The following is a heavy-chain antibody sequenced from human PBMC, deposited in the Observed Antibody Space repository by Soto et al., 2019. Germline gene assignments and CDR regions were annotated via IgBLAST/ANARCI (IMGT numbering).Heavy chain of an antibody. J-gene: IGHJ4*02. Sequence: LRLSCAASGFTFNNYAMSWVRQAPGKGLEWVSGLSDSGGSIYYADSVKGRFTISRDNSMNTLYLQMNTLRAEDTAIYYCAKVSSSWYAGFFDLWGQGTLVTVSS. CDR2: LSDSGGSI. D-gene: IGHD6-13*01. V-gene: IGHV3-23*01. CDR3: AKVSSSWYAGFFDL. CDR1: GFTFNNYA.